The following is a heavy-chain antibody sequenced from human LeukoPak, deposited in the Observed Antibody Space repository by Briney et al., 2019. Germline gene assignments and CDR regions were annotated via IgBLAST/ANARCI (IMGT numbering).Heavy chain of an antibody. Sequence: SETLSLTCAVYGGSFSGYYLSWIRQPPGKGLEWIGEINHSGSTNYNPSLKSRVTISVDTSKNQFSLKLSSVTAADTAVYYCARGRRGYSKGYYFDYWGQGTLVTVSS. J-gene: IGHJ4*02. V-gene: IGHV4-34*01. CDR2: INHSGST. CDR1: GGSFSGYY. CDR3: ARGRRGYSKGYYFDY. D-gene: IGHD3-22*01.